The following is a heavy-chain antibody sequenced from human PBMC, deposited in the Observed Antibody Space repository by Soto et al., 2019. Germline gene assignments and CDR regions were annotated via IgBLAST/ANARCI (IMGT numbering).Heavy chain of an antibody. V-gene: IGHV1-69*01. CDR1: GGTFSTYS. D-gene: IGHD6-13*01. CDR3: ARGAIHGSSWYFWFDP. J-gene: IGHJ5*02. CDR2: IIPLFGTT. Sequence: QVQLVQSGAEVRLPGSSVKVSCKASGGTFSTYSINWVRQAPGQGLEWMGGIIPLFGTTNYAQKFKGRVTISADESTSTAYMELSSIRAEDAAVYYFARGAIHGSSWYFWFDPWGQGTLVTVSS.